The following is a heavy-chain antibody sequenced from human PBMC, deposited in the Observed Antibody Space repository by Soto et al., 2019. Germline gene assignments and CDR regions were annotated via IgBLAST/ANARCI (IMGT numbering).Heavy chain of an antibody. CDR1: GFTFSNFA. D-gene: IGHD3-16*02. Sequence: EVQLLESGGGLVQPGGSLRLSCAASGFTFSNFAMFWVRQAPGKGLEWVSSISRTGGAAHYADSVNGRFTISRDNSKNTLFLQMDSMRAADTAVYYCAEAYDYIWGSYPREVDYWGQGHLVPVS. J-gene: IGHJ4*02. V-gene: IGHV3-23*01. CDR3: AEAYDYIWGSYPREVDY. CDR2: ISRTGGAA.